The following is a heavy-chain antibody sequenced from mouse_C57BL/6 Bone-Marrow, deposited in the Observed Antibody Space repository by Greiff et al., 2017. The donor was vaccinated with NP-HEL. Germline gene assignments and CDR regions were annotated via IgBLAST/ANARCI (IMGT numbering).Heavy chain of an antibody. Sequence: EVMLVESGGGLVQPGGSMKLSCAASGFTFSDAWMDWVRQSPEKGLEWVAEIRNKANNHATYYAESVKGRFTISRDDSKSSVYLQMNSLRAEDTGIYYCTRKDGNPYYAMDYWGQGTSVTVSS. CDR2: IRNKANNHAT. CDR1: GFTFSDAW. CDR3: TRKDGNPYYAMDY. D-gene: IGHD2-1*01. V-gene: IGHV6-6*01. J-gene: IGHJ4*01.